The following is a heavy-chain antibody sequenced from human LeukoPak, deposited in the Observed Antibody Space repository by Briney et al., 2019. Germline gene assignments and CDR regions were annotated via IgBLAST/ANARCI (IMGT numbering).Heavy chain of an antibody. J-gene: IGHJ1*01. Sequence: GRSLRLSCAASGFTFDDYAMHWVRQAPGKGLEWVSGISWNSGSIGYADSVKGRFTISRDNAKNSLYLQMNSLRAEDTALYNCAKDEDVNSSRRGLWLSRFGSNNLFQHWGQGTLVTVSS. CDR1: GFTFDDYA. V-gene: IGHV3-9*01. CDR2: ISWNSGSI. D-gene: IGHD6-19*01. CDR3: AKDEDVNSSRRGLWLSRFGSNNLFQH.